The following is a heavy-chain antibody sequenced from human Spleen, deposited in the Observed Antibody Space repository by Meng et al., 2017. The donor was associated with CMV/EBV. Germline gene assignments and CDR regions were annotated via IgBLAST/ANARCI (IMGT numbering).Heavy chain of an antibody. CDR1: GFTFSSYW. Sequence: GGSLRLSCAASGFTFSSYWMHWVRQAPGKGLEWVSAISGSGGSTYYADSVKGRFTISRDNSKNTLYLQMNSLRAEDTAVYYCATPTEVYYYYGMDVWGQGTTVTISS. CDR2: ISGSGGST. V-gene: IGHV3-23*01. CDR3: ATPTEVYYYYGMDV. J-gene: IGHJ6*02.